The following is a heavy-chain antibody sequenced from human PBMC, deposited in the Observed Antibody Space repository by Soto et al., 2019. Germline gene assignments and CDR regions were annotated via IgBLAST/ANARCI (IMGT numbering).Heavy chain of an antibody. CDR3: AAASGTSHSSSVFDP. J-gene: IGHJ5*02. D-gene: IGHD3-22*01. CDR1: GGSITNGGYY. Sequence: QVQLQESGPGLVKPSQTLSLTCTVSGGSITNGGYYWSWIRQHPGKALEWIGYVYYNGNTNYNPSLRRRLTISVDTSKNQFSVKLNSVTAAATAVYYCAAASGTSHSSSVFDPWGQGTLVSVS. CDR2: VYYNGNT. V-gene: IGHV4-31*03.